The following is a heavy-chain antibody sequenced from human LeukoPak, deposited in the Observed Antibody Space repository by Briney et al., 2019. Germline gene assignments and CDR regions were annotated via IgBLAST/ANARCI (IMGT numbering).Heavy chain of an antibody. J-gene: IGHJ4*02. D-gene: IGHD6-19*01. Sequence: GGSLRLSCAASGFTFSNYAMHWVRQAPGKGLEWVAFIRYDGSNKYYADSVKGRFTISRDNSKNTLYLQMNSLRAEDTALYYCAREQWLGGPYYFDYWGQGTLVTVSS. CDR3: AREQWLGGPYYFDY. V-gene: IGHV3-30*02. CDR1: GFTFSNYA. CDR2: IRYDGSNK.